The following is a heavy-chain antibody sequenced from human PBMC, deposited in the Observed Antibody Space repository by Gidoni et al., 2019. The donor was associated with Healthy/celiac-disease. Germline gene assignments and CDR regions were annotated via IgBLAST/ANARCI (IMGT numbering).Heavy chain of an antibody. CDR1: GFTFDDYA. J-gene: IGHJ4*02. CDR2: ISWNSGSI. CDR3: AKVHGWGIAAAADY. V-gene: IGHV3-9*01. Sequence: EVQLVESGGGLVQPGRSLRLSCAASGFTFDDYAMHWVRQAPGKGLEWVSGISWNSGSIGYADSVKGRFTISRDNAKNSLYLQMNSLRAEDTALYYCAKVHGWGIAAAADYWGQGTLVTVSS. D-gene: IGHD6-13*01.